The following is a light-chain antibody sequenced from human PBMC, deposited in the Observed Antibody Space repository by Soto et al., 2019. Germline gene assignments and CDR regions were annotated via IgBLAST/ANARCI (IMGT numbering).Light chain of an antibody. V-gene: IGKV1-5*03. CDR3: QHYKSYSEA. J-gene: IGKJ1*01. Sequence: DLPMTQSPSSLSASLGDSFTISGPASQGIRNDVGWYQQKPGKAPKLLIDKASTLKSGVTSRGSGRGSGTEFTLTSSSLKPDDVATYYGQHYKSYSEAFGQGTKVDIK. CDR1: QGIRND. CDR2: KAS.